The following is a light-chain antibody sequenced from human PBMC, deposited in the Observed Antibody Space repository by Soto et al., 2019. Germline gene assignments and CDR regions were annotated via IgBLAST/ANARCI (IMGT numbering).Light chain of an antibody. CDR2: DAS. CDR1: QSVTSY. V-gene: IGKV3-11*01. CDR3: QQRSNWPPLVT. Sequence: EIVLTQSPATLSLSPGERATLSCRASQSVTSYLAWYQQKPGQAPRLLIYDASNRATGIPARFSGSGSGTDFTLTIGSLEPEDFAVYYCQQRSNWPPLVTFGPGTKVDIK. J-gene: IGKJ3*01.